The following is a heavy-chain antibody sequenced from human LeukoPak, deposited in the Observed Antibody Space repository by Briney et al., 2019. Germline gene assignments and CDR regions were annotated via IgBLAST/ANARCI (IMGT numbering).Heavy chain of an antibody. Sequence: NPSETLSLTCAVYGGSFSGYYWSWIRQPPGKGLEWIGEINHSGSTNYNPSLKSRVTISVDTSKNQFSLKLSSVTAADTAVYYCARGPDIVATTHYYYGMDVWGQGTTVTVSS. CDR2: INHSGST. D-gene: IGHD5-12*01. J-gene: IGHJ6*02. CDR3: ARGPDIVATTHYYYGMDV. CDR1: GGSFSGYY. V-gene: IGHV4-34*01.